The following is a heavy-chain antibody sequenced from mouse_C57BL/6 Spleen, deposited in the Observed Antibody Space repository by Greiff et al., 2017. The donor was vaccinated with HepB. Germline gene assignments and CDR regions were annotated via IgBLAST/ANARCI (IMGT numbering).Heavy chain of an antibody. D-gene: IGHD2-5*01. CDR1: GFTFSSYG. Sequence: EVKLMESGGDLVKPGGSLKLSCAASGFTFSSYGMSWVRQTPDKRLEWVATISSGGSYTYYPDSVKGRFTISRDNAKNTLYLQMSSLKSEDTAMYYCARRYSNYDYAMDYWGQGTSVTVSS. V-gene: IGHV5-6*02. CDR3: ARRYSNYDYAMDY. J-gene: IGHJ4*01. CDR2: ISSGGSYT.